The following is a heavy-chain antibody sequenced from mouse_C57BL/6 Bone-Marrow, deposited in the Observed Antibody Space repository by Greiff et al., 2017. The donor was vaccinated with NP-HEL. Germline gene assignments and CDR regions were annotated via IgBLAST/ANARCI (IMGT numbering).Heavy chain of an antibody. J-gene: IGHJ1*03. CDR3: ARGLTGTGYFDV. V-gene: IGHV5-4*01. CDR2: ISDGGSYT. D-gene: IGHD4-1*01. CDR1: GFTFSSYA. Sequence: EVQRVESGGGLVKPGGSLKLSCAASGFTFSSYAMSWVRQTPEKRLEWVATISDGGSYTYYPDNVKGRFTISRDNAKNNLYLQMSHLKSEDTAMYYCARGLTGTGYFDVWGTGTTVTVSS.